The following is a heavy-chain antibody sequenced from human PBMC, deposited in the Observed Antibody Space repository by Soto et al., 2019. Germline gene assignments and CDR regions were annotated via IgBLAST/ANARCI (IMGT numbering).Heavy chain of an antibody. CDR1: GGSLSGYY. CDR3: ERGQEGVVATH. D-gene: IGHD5-12*01. J-gene: IGHJ4*02. CDR2: VKDGGHT. V-gene: IGHV4-34*01. Sequence: QVQLQQWGAGLLKPSETLSLNCAVTGGSLSGYYWSWIRQPPGKGLEWIGEVKDGGHTNYSPSLRGRVTISSDTSNSQFSLRLNSVTAADTGVYYCERGQEGVVATHWDQGSLVTVSS.